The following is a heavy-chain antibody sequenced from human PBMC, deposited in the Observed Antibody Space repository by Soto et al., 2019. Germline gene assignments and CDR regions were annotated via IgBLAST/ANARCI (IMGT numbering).Heavy chain of an antibody. V-gene: IGHV5-51*01. J-gene: IGHJ4*02. CDR1: GYSFTSYW. Sequence: RKISCKGSGYSFTSYWIGWVRQMPGKGLEWMGIIYPGDSDTRYSPSFQGQVTISADKSISTAYLQWSSLKASDTAMYYCARHLGDSPNYFDYWGQGTLVTVSS. D-gene: IGHD3-10*01. CDR3: ARHLGDSPNYFDY. CDR2: IYPGDSDT.